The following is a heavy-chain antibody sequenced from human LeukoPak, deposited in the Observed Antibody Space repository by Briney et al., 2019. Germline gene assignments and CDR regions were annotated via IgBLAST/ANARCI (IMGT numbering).Heavy chain of an antibody. CDR3: ARGLASGYPPIPFDY. J-gene: IGHJ4*02. V-gene: IGHV4-34*12. Sequence: PSETLSLTCSVSGDSITGYYWGWIRQPPGKGLEWIGEIIDTGSTKYNSSLKSRVTIVDTSKNEFSLNLTSVTAADTAIYYCARGLASGYPPIPFDYWGQGTLVTVSS. CDR1: GDSITGYY. D-gene: IGHD3-3*01. CDR2: IIDTGST.